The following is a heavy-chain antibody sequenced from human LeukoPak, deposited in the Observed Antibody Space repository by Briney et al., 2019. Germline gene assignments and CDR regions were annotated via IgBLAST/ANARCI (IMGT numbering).Heavy chain of an antibody. CDR2: IRSKTNSYAT. Sequence: GGSLRLSCAASGFIFSGSAMQWVRQAPGKGLEWVGRIRSKTNSYATAYGASVKGRFTISRDDSKNTAYLQMNSLKSEDTAVYYCTSARDRTLVFSGHDNWGQGTLVTVSS. D-gene: IGHD5-24*01. J-gene: IGHJ4*02. CDR1: GFIFSGSA. V-gene: IGHV3-73*01. CDR3: TSARDRTLVFSGHDN.